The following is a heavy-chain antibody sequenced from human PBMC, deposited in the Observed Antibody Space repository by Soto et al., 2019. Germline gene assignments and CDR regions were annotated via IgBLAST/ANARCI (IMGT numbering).Heavy chain of an antibody. J-gene: IGHJ5*01. CDR2: TYYRSKWYN. D-gene: IGHD2-2*01. CDR3: VRGRNYAFDF. V-gene: IGHV6-1*01. Sequence: QVQLQQSGPGLVTPSQTLSLICAISGDSVSSITAGWNWIRQSPSRGPEWLGRTYYRSKWYNEDALSVRSRITVNPDTSQIHFSLHLNSVTPEDTAVYYCVRGRNYAFDFWGQGTLVVVSS. CDR1: GDSVSSITAG.